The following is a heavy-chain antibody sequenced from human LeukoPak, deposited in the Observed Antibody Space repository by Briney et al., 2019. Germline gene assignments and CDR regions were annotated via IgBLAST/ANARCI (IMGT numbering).Heavy chain of an antibody. CDR2: ISYDGSNK. D-gene: IGHD3-10*01. Sequence: GGSLRLSCAASGFTFSSYAMHWVRQAPGKGLEWVAVISYDGSNKYYADSVKGRFTISRENSKNTRYRQMNSLRAEDTAVYYCARGRRGSGMVRGVIQYFDYWGQGTLVTVSS. CDR1: GFTFSSYA. CDR3: ARGRRGSGMVRGVIQYFDY. V-gene: IGHV3-30-3*01. J-gene: IGHJ4*02.